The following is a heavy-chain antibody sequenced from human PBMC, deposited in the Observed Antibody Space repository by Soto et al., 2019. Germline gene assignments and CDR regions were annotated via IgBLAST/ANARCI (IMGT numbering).Heavy chain of an antibody. CDR3: ARMETFGSLNWFDP. Sequence: GASVKVSCKASGYSFTNNDVSGVLQSTVQGLEWMGWMNPGSGDTGYAQKFQGRVTMTRDISIATAYMELSSLRSDDTAIYYCARMETFGSLNWFDPWGQGTLVTVSS. D-gene: IGHD3-16*01. V-gene: IGHV1-8*01. CDR1: GYSFTNND. J-gene: IGHJ5*02. CDR2: MNPGSGDT.